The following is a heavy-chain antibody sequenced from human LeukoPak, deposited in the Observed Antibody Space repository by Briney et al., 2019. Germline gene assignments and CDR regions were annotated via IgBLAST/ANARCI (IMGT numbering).Heavy chain of an antibody. CDR2: IYYSGST. V-gene: IGHV4-61*08. J-gene: IGHJ4*02. Sequence: SETLSLTCSVSGVSISSSGYFWGWIRQPPGKGLEWIGYIYYSGSTNYNPSLKSRVTISVDTSKNQFSLKLSSVTAADTAVYYCARVTGYMIEDYFDYWGQGTLVTVSS. D-gene: IGHD3-9*01. CDR1: GVSISSSGYF. CDR3: ARVTGYMIEDYFDY.